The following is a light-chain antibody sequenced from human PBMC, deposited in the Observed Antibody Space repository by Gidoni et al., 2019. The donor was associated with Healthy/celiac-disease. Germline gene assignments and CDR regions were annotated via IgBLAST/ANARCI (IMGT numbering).Light chain of an antibody. CDR2: YAS. J-gene: IGKJ3*01. Sequence: EIVLTQSPATLSLSPGERATLSCRASQSVSSYLAWYQQKPGQAPRLLIYYASNRATGIPARCSGSGSGTDFTLTISSLEPEDFAVYYCQQRSNWPPIFTFGPGTKVDIK. V-gene: IGKV3-11*01. CDR3: QQRSNWPPIFT. CDR1: QSVSSY.